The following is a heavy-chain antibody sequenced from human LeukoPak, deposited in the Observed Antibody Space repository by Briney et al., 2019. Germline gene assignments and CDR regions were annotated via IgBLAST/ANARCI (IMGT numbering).Heavy chain of an antibody. CDR3: ARGYSASY. D-gene: IGHD5-12*01. CDR2: IDQDGSEK. Sequence: PGGSLRLSCAASGFTFSGYWMTWVRQAPGKGLEWVANIDQDGSEKYYVDSVKGRFTISRDNAKNTHYLQMNGLRVEDTAVYYCARGYSASYWGQGTLVTVSS. J-gene: IGHJ4*02. V-gene: IGHV3-7*02. CDR1: GFTFSGYW.